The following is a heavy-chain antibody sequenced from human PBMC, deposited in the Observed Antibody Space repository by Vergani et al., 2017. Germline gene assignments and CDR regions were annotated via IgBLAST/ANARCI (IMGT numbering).Heavy chain of an antibody. J-gene: IGHJ4*02. V-gene: IGHV4-31*03. CDR2: IYYTGNT. D-gene: IGHD4-17*01. CDR1: GGSINSGGHY. Sequence: VQPQESGPGLVKPSQTLSLTCTVSGGSINSGGHYWSWIRQHPVKGLEWIGYIYYTGNTYYNPSLKSRVTISTDTSKQRFSLNLSSVTAADTAFYYCARGNGDFVYFDYWGQGTLVTVSS. CDR3: ARGNGDFVYFDY.